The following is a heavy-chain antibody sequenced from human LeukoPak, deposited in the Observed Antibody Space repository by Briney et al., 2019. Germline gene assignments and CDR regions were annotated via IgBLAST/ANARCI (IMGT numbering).Heavy chain of an antibody. Sequence: GESLKISCKGSGYSFTSYWIGWVRQMPGKGLEWMGIIYPGDSDTRYSPSFQGQVTISADKSISTAYLQWSSLKASDTAMYYCARISGGPITIFPYGMDVWGQGTTVTVSS. V-gene: IGHV5-51*01. D-gene: IGHD3-9*01. CDR3: ARISGGPITIFPYGMDV. CDR1: GYSFTSYW. J-gene: IGHJ6*02. CDR2: IYPGDSDT.